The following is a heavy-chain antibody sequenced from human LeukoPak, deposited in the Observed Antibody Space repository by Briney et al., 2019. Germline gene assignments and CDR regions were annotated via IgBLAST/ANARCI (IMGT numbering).Heavy chain of an antibody. CDR2: INHSGST. D-gene: IGHD6-13*01. CDR1: GGSFSGYY. Sequence: SETLSLTCAVYGGSFSGYYWSWIRQPPGKGLEWIGEINHSGSTDYNPSLKSRVTISVDTSKNQFSLKLSSVTAADTAVYYCARAPAAGLSNGFDYWGQGTLLTVSS. V-gene: IGHV4-34*01. J-gene: IGHJ4*02. CDR3: ARAPAAGLSNGFDY.